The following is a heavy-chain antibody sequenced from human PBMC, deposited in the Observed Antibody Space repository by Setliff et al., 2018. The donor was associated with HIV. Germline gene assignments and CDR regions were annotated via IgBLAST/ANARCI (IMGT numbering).Heavy chain of an antibody. D-gene: IGHD2-8*02. V-gene: IGHV3-23*01. CDR1: GFTFSSYS. J-gene: IGHJ4*02. Sequence: GGSLRLSCAASGFTFSSYSMNWVRQAPGKGLEWVYAISSGGEIMFYADSVKGRFTISRDNSKNTLYLQMISLRADDTVVYYCAKSLLVAGNDYWVQGTLVTFSS. CDR2: ISSGGEIM. CDR3: AKSLLVAGNDY.